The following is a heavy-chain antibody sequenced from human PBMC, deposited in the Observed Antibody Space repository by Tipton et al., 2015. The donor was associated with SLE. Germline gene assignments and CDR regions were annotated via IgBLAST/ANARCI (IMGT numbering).Heavy chain of an antibody. CDR2: IYYSGST. J-gene: IGHJ3*02. CDR1: GGSISSYY. V-gene: IGHV4-59*08. Sequence: TLSLTCTVSGGSISSYYWSWIRQPPGKGLEWIGYIYYSGSTNYNPSLKSRVTISVDTSKNQFSLKLSSVTAADTAVYYCARRAITMTAGGAFDIWGQGTMVTVSS. D-gene: IGHD3-22*01. CDR3: ARRAITMTAGGAFDI.